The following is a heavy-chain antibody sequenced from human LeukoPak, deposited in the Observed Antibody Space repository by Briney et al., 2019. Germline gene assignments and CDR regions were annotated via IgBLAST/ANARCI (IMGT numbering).Heavy chain of an antibody. CDR1: GVTFGGYY. Sequence: PSETLCLSCAVYGVTFGGYYRSWVRQPPGKGLEWIWEINHSGSTNYNPSLKSLVSISVDSSKNQFSLKLSSVTAADTAVYYCAGVAYCGGDCYSRTYYFDYWGQGTLVTVSS. V-gene: IGHV4-34*01. CDR3: AGVAYCGGDCYSRTYYFDY. J-gene: IGHJ4*02. D-gene: IGHD2-21*02. CDR2: INHSGST.